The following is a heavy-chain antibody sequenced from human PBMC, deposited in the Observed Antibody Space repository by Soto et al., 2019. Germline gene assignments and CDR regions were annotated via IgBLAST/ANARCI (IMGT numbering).Heavy chain of an antibody. CDR3: ARGIEGWYQGRYYYGMDV. CDR2: FHNSGNP. D-gene: IGHD6-19*01. V-gene: IGHV4-59*01. J-gene: IGHJ6*02. Sequence: SETLSLTCSISGGSISGYHWNWIRQTPGKGVEWIGYFHNSGNPKYSSSLKSRVTISVDTSKNQFSLKLSSVTAADTAVYYCARGIEGWYQGRYYYGMDVWGQGTTVTVSS. CDR1: GGSISGYH.